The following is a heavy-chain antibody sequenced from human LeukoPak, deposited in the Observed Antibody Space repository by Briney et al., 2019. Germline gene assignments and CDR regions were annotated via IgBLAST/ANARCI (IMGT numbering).Heavy chain of an antibody. J-gene: IGHJ4*02. D-gene: IGHD6-19*01. CDR2: ISSSSSTI. V-gene: IGHV3-48*02. CDR1: GFTFSSYS. Sequence: GGSLRLSCAASGFTFSSYSMNWVRQAPGKGLEWVSYISSSSSTIYYADSVKGRFTISRDNARNSLYLQMNSLRDEDTAVYYCARVRGVYSSWPSDYWGQGTLVTVSS. CDR3: ARVRGVYSSWPSDY.